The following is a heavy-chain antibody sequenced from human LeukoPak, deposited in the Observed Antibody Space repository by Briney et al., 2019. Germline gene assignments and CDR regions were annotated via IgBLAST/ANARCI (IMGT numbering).Heavy chain of an antibody. CDR1: GGTFSSYA. J-gene: IGHJ4*02. D-gene: IGHD1-26*01. Sequence: ASVKVSCKASGGTFSSYAISWVRQAPGQGLEWMGGIIPIFGTADYAQKFQGRVTITADESTSTAYMELSSLRSEDTAVYYCARVGATWVSGVDYFDYWGQGTLVTVSS. CDR2: IIPIFGTA. CDR3: ARVGATWVSGVDYFDY. V-gene: IGHV1-69*13.